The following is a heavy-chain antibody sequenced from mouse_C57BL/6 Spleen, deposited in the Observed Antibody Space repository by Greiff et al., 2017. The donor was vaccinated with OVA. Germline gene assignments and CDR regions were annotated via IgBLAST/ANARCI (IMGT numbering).Heavy chain of an antibody. Sequence: VQLQQSGPELVKPGASVKIPCKASGYTFTDYNMDWVKQSHGKSLEWIGDINPNNGGTIYNQKFKGKATLTVDKSSSTAYMELRSLTSEDTAVYDCARGDYGRAWFAYWGQGTLVTVSA. CDR3: ARGDYGRAWFAY. V-gene: IGHV1-18*01. CDR1: GYTFTDYN. D-gene: IGHD1-1*01. J-gene: IGHJ3*01. CDR2: INPNNGGT.